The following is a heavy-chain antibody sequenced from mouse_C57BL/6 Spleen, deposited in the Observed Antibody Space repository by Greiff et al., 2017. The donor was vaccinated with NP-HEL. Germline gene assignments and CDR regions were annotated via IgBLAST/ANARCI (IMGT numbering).Heavy chain of an antibody. CDR3: ARSYDYYFDY. CDR1: GYTFTDYY. Sequence: VQLQQSGPVLVKPGASVKMSCKASGYTFTDYYMNWVKQSHGKSLEWIGVINPYNGGTSYNQKFKGKATLTVDKSSSTAYMELNSLTSEDSAVYYCARSYDYYFDYWGQGTTLTVSS. CDR2: INPYNGGT. J-gene: IGHJ2*01. V-gene: IGHV1-19*01. D-gene: IGHD2-4*01.